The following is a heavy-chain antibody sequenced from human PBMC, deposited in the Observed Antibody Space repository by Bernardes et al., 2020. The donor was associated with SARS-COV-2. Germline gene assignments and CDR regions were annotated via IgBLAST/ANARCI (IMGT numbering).Heavy chain of an antibody. J-gene: IGHJ6*02. CDR1: GFQFINYS. Sequence: GGSPRGSCAASGFQFINYSMDWVRQAPGKGLGWPSYNTSTSSTIHYADSVKGRFTISRDNAKNSLYLQMNSLRDEDTAVYYCARGAVGARGMDVWGQGTTVTVSS. CDR3: ARGAVGARGMDV. CDR2: NTSTSSTI. V-gene: IGHV3-48*02.